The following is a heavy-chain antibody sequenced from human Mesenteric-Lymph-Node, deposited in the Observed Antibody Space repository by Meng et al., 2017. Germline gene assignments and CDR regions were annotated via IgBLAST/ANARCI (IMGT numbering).Heavy chain of an antibody. CDR2: ISAYNGNT. Sequence: QGQLVQSGAEVQKPGASVKASCKASGYTFTSYGISWVRQAPGQGLEWMGWISAYNGNTNYAQKLQGRVTMTTDTSTSTAYMELRSLRSDDTAVYYCARDTLYYDILTGYSPTNWFDPWGQGTLVTVSS. D-gene: IGHD3-9*01. CDR1: GYTFTSYG. CDR3: ARDTLYYDILTGYSPTNWFDP. V-gene: IGHV1-18*01. J-gene: IGHJ5*02.